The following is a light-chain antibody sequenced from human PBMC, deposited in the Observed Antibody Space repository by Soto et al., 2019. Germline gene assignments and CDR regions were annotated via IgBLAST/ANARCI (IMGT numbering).Light chain of an antibody. CDR3: PQYGSSPPYS. CDR2: GAS. CDR1: QSVSRSY. J-gene: IGKJ2*01. V-gene: IGKV3-20*01. Sequence: EIVLTQSPGTLSLSPGERATLSCRASQSVSRSYLAWYQQKPGQAPRLLIYGASSRATGIPDRFSGSGSGTDFTLTISRLEPEDVAVYYCPQYGSSPPYSFGQGTKLAIK.